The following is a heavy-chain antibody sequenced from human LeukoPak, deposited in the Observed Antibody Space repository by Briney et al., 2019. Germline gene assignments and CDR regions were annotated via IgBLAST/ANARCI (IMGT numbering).Heavy chain of an antibody. CDR1: GGSFSGYY. CDR3: ARGGGGYDSKYYFDY. V-gene: IGHV4-34*01. D-gene: IGHD5-12*01. J-gene: IGHJ4*02. Sequence: SETLSLTCAVYGGSFSGYYWSWIRQPPGKGLEWIGEINHSGSTNYNPSLKSRVTISVDTSKNQSSLKLSSVTAADTAVYYCARGGGGYDSKYYFDYWGQGTLVTVSS. CDR2: INHSGST.